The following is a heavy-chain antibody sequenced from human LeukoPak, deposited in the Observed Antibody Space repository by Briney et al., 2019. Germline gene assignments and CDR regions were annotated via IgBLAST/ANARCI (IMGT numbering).Heavy chain of an antibody. D-gene: IGHD2-2*02. CDR3: ARSEDCSSTSCYTYDY. CDR2: ISSSGSII. CDR1: GFTFSDYY. J-gene: IGHJ4*02. Sequence: GGSLRLSCAASGFTFSDYYMSWIRQAPGKGLEWVSYISSSGSIIYYADSVKGRFTISRDNAKNSLYLQMNSLRAEDTAVYYCARSEDCSSTSCYTYDYWGQGTLVTVSS. V-gene: IGHV3-11*01.